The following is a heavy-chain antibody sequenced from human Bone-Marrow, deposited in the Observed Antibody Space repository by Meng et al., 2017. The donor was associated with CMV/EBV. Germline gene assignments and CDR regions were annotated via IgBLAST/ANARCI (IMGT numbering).Heavy chain of an antibody. V-gene: IGHV4-31*03. CDR2: IYYSGST. J-gene: IGHJ3*02. CDR1: GGSTSSGCYY. CDR3: GRGRGGCGAFDI. D-gene: IGHD2-21*01. Sequence: LRLSCNVSGGSTSSGCYYWSWIRQHPGKGLEWIGYIYYSGSTYYNPSLKSRVTISVDTSKNQFSLKLSSVTAADTAVYYCGRGRGGCGAFDIWGQGTMVTVSS.